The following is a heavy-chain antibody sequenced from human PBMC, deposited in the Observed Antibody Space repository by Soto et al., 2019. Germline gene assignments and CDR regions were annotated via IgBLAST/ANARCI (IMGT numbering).Heavy chain of an antibody. CDR2: ISSSSSYI. CDR1: GFTFSSYS. J-gene: IGHJ6*02. Sequence: GGSLRLSCAASGFTFSSYSMNWVRQAPGKGLEWVSSISSSSSYIYYADSVKGRFTISRDNAKNSLYLQMNSLRAEDTAVYYCARDFGYSSSFNYYYYGMDVWGQGTTVTVSS. CDR3: ARDFGYSSSFNYYYYGMDV. V-gene: IGHV3-21*01. D-gene: IGHD6-13*01.